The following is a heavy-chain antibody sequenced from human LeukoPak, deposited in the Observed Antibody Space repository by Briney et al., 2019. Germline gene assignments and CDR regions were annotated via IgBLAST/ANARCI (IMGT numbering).Heavy chain of an antibody. Sequence: GGSLRLSCAASEFTFSSYWMSWVRQAPGKGLEWVANIRQDGSDKYYVDSVKGRFTISRDDAKNSLYLQMNSLRAEDTAVYYCARNYGGNSADWGQGTLVTVSS. CDR1: EFTFSSYW. CDR2: IRQDGSDK. D-gene: IGHD4-23*01. J-gene: IGHJ4*02. CDR3: ARNYGGNSAD. V-gene: IGHV3-7*04.